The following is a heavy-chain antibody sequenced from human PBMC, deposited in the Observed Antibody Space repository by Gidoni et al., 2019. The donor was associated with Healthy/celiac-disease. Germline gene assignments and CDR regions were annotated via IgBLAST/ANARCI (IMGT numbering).Heavy chain of an antibody. CDR2: IYYSGST. CDR3: ARGHYDYGDHYDFDY. V-gene: IGHV4-31*03. CDR1: GGSLSSGGYY. J-gene: IGHJ4*02. D-gene: IGHD4-17*01. Sequence: QVQLPESGPGLVKPSQTLSVTCTVPGGSLSSGGYYWCWIRQPPGKGLEWIGYIYYSGSTYYNPSLKRRVTISVDTSKNQFSLKLSSGTAADTAVDYCARGHYDYGDHYDFDYWGQGTLVTVSS.